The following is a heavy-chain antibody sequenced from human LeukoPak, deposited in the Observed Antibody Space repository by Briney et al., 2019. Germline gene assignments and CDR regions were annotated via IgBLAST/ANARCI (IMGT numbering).Heavy chain of an antibody. D-gene: IGHD2-15*01. CDR3: ARGSQGYCSGGSCSWFDP. CDR2: MNPNSGNT. J-gene: IGHJ5*02. V-gene: IGHV1-8*03. Sequence: GASVKVSCKASGYTFTSYDVNWVRQATGQGLEWMGWMNPNSGNTGYAQKFQGRVTITRNTSISTAYMELSSLRSEDTAVYYCARGSQGYCSGGSCSWFDPWGQGTLVTVSS. CDR1: GYTFTSYD.